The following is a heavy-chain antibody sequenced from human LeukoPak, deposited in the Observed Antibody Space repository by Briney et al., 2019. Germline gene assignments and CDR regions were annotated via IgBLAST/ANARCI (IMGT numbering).Heavy chain of an antibody. V-gene: IGHV4-34*01. J-gene: IGHJ4*02. CDR3: ARHRTFTTMVRGVIPPFDY. CDR2: INHSGST. CDR1: GGSFSGYY. D-gene: IGHD3-10*01. Sequence: SETLSLTCAVYGGSFSGYYWSWIRQPPGKGLEWIGEINHSGSTNYNPSLKSRVTISVDTSKNQFSLKLSSVTAADTAVYYCARHRTFTTMVRGVIPPFDYWGQGTLVTVSS.